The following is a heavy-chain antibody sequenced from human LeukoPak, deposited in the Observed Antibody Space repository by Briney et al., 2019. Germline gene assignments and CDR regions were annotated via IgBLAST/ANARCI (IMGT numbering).Heavy chain of an antibody. CDR1: GSTFSSYE. Sequence: GGSLRLSCAASGSTFSSYEMNWVRQAPGKGLEWVSYISSSGSTIYYADSVKGRFTISRDNSKNTLYLQMNSLRAEDTAVYYCARGAIAAADSPTDYWGQGTLVTVSS. V-gene: IGHV3-48*03. J-gene: IGHJ4*02. CDR3: ARGAIAAADSPTDY. CDR2: ISSSGSTI. D-gene: IGHD6-13*01.